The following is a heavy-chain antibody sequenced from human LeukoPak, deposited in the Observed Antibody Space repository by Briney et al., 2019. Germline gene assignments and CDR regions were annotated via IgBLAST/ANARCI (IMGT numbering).Heavy chain of an antibody. CDR1: GDSVSDNGAA. J-gene: IGHJ4*02. CDR3: AEGFGGRVRS. V-gene: IGHV6-1*01. Sequence: SQTLSLTCAISGDSVSDNGAAWNWLRQSPSRGLEWLGRTYYRSKWSTDYALFVKSRITISADTPKNQFSLQLNSVNPEDTAVYYCAEGFGGRVRSWGQGTLVTVSS. CDR2: TYYRSKWST. D-gene: IGHD2-15*01.